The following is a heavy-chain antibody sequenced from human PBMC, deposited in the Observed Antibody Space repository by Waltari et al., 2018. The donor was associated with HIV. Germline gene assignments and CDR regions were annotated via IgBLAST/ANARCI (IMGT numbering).Heavy chain of an antibody. CDR2: VFHAGVT. CDR1: GRSISQLY. Sequence: QVLLQESGPRPVGFSETLSLTCSGHGRSISQLYWSWIRQLPGRGLGWIGYVFHAGVTTYRSAVKSRVTMSTDTSKNQVSLQLTAVTAADTAMYFCARGAASSCSGGDCQFPNYWGQGILVTV. V-gene: IGHV4-59*11. D-gene: IGHD2-21*02. J-gene: IGHJ4*02. CDR3: ARGAASSCSGGDCQFPNY.